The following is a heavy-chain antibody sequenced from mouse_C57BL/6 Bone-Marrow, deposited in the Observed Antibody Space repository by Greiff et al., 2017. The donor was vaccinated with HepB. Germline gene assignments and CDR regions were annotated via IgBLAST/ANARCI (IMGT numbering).Heavy chain of an antibody. Sequence: EVKLMESGGGLVKPGGSLKLSCAASGFTFSSYTMSWVRQTPEKRLEWVATISGGGGNTYYPDSVKGRFTISRDNAKNTLYLQMSSLRSEDTALYYCARQITTVVVFDDWGQGTTLTVSS. D-gene: IGHD1-1*01. V-gene: IGHV5-9*01. CDR2: ISGGGGNT. J-gene: IGHJ2*01. CDR3: ARQITTVVVFDD. CDR1: GFTFSSYT.